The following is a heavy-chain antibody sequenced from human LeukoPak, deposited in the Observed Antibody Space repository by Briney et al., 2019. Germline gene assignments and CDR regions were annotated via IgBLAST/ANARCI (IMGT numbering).Heavy chain of an antibody. V-gene: IGHV4-39*07. CDR2: IHSSGNT. CDR1: GDSISSSTYY. D-gene: IGHD5-12*01. J-gene: IGHJ4*02. CDR3: ARDIVASYFDY. Sequence: SETLSLTCTVSGDSISSSTYYWGWIRQPPGKGLEWIGSIHSSGNTYYNPSLKSRVTISVDTSKNQFSLKLSSVTAADTAVYYCARDIVASYFDYWGQGTLVTVSS.